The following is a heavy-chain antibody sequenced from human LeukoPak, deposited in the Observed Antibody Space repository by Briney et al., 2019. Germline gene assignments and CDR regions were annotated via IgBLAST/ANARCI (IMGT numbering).Heavy chain of an antibody. V-gene: IGHV3-23*01. D-gene: IGHD3-22*01. Sequence: GGSLRLSCAASGSTFSSYAMSWVRQAPGKGLEWVSAISGSGGSTYYADSVKGRFTISRDNSKNTLYLQMNSLRVEDTAVYYCAKDYYDSSGLDYWGQGTLVTVSS. CDR3: AKDYYDSSGLDY. J-gene: IGHJ4*02. CDR2: ISGSGGST. CDR1: GSTFSSYA.